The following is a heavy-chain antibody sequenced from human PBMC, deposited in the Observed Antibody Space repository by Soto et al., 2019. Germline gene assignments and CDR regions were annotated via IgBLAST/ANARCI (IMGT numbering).Heavy chain of an antibody. CDR2: VNPKNGDT. Sequence: QVQLVQSGAEVKKPGASVKVSCKTSGYSFTRDDINWVRQAVGQELQWLGWVNPKNGDTGYAQEFQGRVSMTRNISISTAYMELTGLRPEDTAVYYCARVDETGWFAPWGQGTLVTVSS. CDR1: GYSFTRDD. V-gene: IGHV1-8*01. CDR3: ARVDETGWFAP. J-gene: IGHJ5*02.